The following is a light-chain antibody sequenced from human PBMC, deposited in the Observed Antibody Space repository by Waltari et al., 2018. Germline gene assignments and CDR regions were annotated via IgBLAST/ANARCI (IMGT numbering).Light chain of an antibody. Sequence: DIVMTQSPDSLAVSLGERATINCNSSQSVLYSSNNKNYLAWYQQKPGQPPKLLIYWASTRESGVPDRFSGSGSGTDFTLTISSLQAEDVAVYYCQQYYSTLWFGQGTKVEIK. V-gene: IGKV4-1*01. J-gene: IGKJ1*01. CDR3: QQYYSTLW. CDR2: WAS. CDR1: QSVLYSSNNKNY.